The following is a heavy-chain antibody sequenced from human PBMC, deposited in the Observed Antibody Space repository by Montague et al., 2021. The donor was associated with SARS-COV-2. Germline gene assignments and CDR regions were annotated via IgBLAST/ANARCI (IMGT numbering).Heavy chain of an antibody. D-gene: IGHD6-13*01. CDR1: GFTFSDYY. CDR2: ISSSGGTI. J-gene: IGHJ6*03. CDR3: ARVKQQLVVYYYYYMDV. V-gene: IGHV3-11*01. Sequence: SLRLSCAASGFTFSDYYMSWIRQAPGKGLKWVSYISSSGGTIYYADSVKGRFTISRDNAKNSLYLQMNSLRAEDTAVYYCARVKQQLVVYYYYYMDVWGKGTTVTVSS.